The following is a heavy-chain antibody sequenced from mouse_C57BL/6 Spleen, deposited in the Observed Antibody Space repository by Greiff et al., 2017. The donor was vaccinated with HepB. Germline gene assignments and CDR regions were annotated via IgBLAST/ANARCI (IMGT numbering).Heavy chain of an antibody. CDR3: TTHYCSSYYYAMDY. D-gene: IGHD1-1*01. J-gene: IGHJ4*01. V-gene: IGHV14-1*01. CDR2: IDPEDGDT. CDR1: GFNIKDYY. Sequence: EVQLQQSGAELVRPGASVKLSCTASGFNIKDYYMHWVKQRPEQGLEWIGRIDPEDGDTEYAPKFQGKATMTADTSSNTAYLQLSSLTSEDTAVYYCTTHYCSSYYYAMDYWGQGTSVTVSS.